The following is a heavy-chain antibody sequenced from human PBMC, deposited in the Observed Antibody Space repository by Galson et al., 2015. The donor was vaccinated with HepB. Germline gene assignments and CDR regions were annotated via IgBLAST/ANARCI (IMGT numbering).Heavy chain of an antibody. CDR1: GFTFSTYG. D-gene: IGHD5-12*01. V-gene: IGHV3-23*01. J-gene: IGHJ6*02. CDR3: AKDVATTDYYYYYGMDV. Sequence: SLRLSCAASGFTFSTYGMSWVRQAPGKGLEWVSTISGSGGSTYYADSVKGRFTISRDNSKNTLYLQMNSLRAEDKAIYYCAKDVATTDYYYYYGMDVGGQGTTVTVSS. CDR2: ISGSGGST.